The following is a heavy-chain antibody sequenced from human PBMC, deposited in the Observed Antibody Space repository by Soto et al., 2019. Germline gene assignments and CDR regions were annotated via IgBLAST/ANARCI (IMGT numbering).Heavy chain of an antibody. CDR3: ARISGRFGASHFDF. Sequence: QVTLKESGPVLVQATETLTLTCNVSGFSLTNVQKGVAWIRQPPGKALEWLAHILSDVEQSYKSSLKKRLTISQDTSKRQVVLVMTNGEPVDTAPYICARISGRFGASHFDFWGQGSSVSVSS. CDR2: ILSDVEQ. V-gene: IGHV2-26*01. D-gene: IGHD3-10*01. J-gene: IGHJ4*02. CDR1: GFSLTNVQKG.